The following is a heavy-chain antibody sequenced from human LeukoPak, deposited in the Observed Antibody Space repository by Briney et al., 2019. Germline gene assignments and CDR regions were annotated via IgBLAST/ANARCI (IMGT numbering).Heavy chain of an antibody. V-gene: IGHV4-4*02. CDR2: IYHSGST. CDR1: GGSISSSNW. CDR3: ATIRFYWFDP. D-gene: IGHD3-3*01. J-gene: IGHJ5*02. Sequence: SETLSLTCAVSGGSISSSNWWSWVRQPPGKGLEWIGEIYHSGSTNYNPSLESRVTISVDKSKNQFSLKLSSVTAADTAVYYCATIRFYWFDPWGQGTLVTVSS.